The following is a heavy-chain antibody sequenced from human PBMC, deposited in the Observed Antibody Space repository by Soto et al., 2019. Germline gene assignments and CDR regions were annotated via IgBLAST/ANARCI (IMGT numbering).Heavy chain of an antibody. CDR3: ASGDWNKGFFDY. D-gene: IGHD1-1*01. CDR2: IKRGGTT. V-gene: IGHV3-66*01. J-gene: IGHJ4*02. Sequence: DVQLVESGGGLVQPGESLRLSCVTSGFSVSDHHMSWVRQAPGKGLEWVSLIKRGGTTSFADSVRGRFTISKDISKNTLYLQLNSLTSDDTALYYCASGDWNKGFFDYWGRGTLVSVSS. CDR1: GFSVSDHH.